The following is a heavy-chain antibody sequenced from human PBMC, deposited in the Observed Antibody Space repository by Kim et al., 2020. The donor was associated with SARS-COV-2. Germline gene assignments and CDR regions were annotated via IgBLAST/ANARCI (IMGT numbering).Heavy chain of an antibody. V-gene: IGHV1-69*13. D-gene: IGHD6-6*01. J-gene: IGHJ5*02. Sequence: SVKVSCQASGGTFSTYGLSWVRQAPGQGLEWLGGILPVFRRTNYAEKFQDRLTITADESTSTTYMELSSLTSEDTAVYYCAKSTARASYNWFDPWGQGT. CDR1: GGTFSTYG. CDR2: ILPVFRRT. CDR3: AKSTARASYNWFDP.